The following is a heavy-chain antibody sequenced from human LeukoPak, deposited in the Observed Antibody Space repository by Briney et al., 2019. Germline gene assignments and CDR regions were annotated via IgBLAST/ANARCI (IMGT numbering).Heavy chain of an antibody. D-gene: IGHD6-13*01. V-gene: IGHV1-18*01. CDR3: ARASDISWRFEN. Sequence: ASVKVSCKTSGYTFSNYGIVWVRQAPGQGLEWLGWISAKNGNTKNSQKVQGRVTMTTDSSTNIAYLDLSSLRSDDTAVYYCARASDISWRFENWGQGTLVTVSS. CDR2: ISAKNGNT. J-gene: IGHJ5*02. CDR1: GYTFSNYG.